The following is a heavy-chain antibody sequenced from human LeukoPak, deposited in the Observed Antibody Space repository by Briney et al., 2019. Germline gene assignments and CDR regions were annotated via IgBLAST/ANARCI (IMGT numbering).Heavy chain of an antibody. CDR1: GYTFTSNY. D-gene: IGHD5-24*01. Sequence: ASVKVSCKAFGYTFTSNYMHRVRQAPGQGPEWMRVISPSGGSTTYAQKFQGRVTLTRDMSTSTDYLELSSLRSEDTAVYYCARDNSVRDEARWFNPWGQGTLVTVSS. CDR2: ISPSGGST. CDR3: ARDNSVRDEARWFNP. J-gene: IGHJ5*02. V-gene: IGHV1-46*01.